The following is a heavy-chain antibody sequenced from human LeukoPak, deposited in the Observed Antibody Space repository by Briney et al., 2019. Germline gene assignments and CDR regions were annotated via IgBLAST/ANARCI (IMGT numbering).Heavy chain of an antibody. CDR2: IYYSDRT. J-gene: IGHJ3*02. V-gene: IGHV4-59*12. Sequence: PSETLALTCTVSGGSLSSYYWSWIRQPPGKGLEWIGYIYYSDRTNYNPSLKSRVTISVDTSKNQFSLKLSSVTAADTAVYYCARDPSRAFDIWGQGTMVTVSS. CDR1: GGSLSSYY. CDR3: ARDPSRAFDI.